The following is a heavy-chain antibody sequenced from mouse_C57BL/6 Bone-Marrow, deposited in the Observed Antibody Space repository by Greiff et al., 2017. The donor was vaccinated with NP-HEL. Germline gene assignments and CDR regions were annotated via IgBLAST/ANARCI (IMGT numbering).Heavy chain of an antibody. V-gene: IGHV1-81*01. D-gene: IGHD2-4*01. Sequence: QVQLQQSGAELARPGASVKLSCKASGYTFTSYGISWVKQRTGQGLEWIGEIYPRSGNTYYNEKFKGKATLTADKSSSTAYMELRSLTSEDSAVYFCARRRGDYGNLSYWGQGTTLTVSS. CDR1: GYTFTSYG. J-gene: IGHJ2*01. CDR2: IYPRSGNT. CDR3: ARRRGDYGNLSY.